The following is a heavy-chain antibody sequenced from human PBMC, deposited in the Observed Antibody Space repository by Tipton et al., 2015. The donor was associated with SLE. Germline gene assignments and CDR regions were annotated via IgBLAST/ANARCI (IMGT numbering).Heavy chain of an antibody. J-gene: IGHJ4*02. CDR3: ATLHGHSYDSGGFHPSDY. CDR1: GGTFSSSA. V-gene: IGHV1-69*11. CDR2: LNPILGTA. Sequence: QVQLVQSGPEVKKPGSSVKVSCKASGGTFSSSAISWVRQAPGQGLEWMGRLNPILGTADYAQKFQDRVTISADASTSTAYMEVSSLRSEDTAVFYCATLHGHSYDSGGFHPSDYWGQGTLVTVSS. D-gene: IGHD3-22*01.